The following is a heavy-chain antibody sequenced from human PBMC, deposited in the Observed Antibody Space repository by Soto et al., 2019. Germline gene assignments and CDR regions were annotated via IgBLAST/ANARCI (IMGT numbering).Heavy chain of an antibody. CDR1: GFTFSSYG. Sequence: QVQLVESGGGVVQPGRSLRLSCAASGFTFSSYGMHWVRQAPGKGLEWVAVISYDGSNKYYADSVKGRFTISRDNSKNTLYLQMNRLRAEDTAVYYCAKGRDGYDYWGQGTLVTVSS. D-gene: IGHD5-12*01. J-gene: IGHJ4*02. V-gene: IGHV3-30*18. CDR2: ISYDGSNK. CDR3: AKGRDGYDY.